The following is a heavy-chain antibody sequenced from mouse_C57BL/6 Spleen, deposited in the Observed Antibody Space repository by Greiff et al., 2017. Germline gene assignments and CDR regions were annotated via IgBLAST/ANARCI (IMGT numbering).Heavy chain of an antibody. D-gene: IGHD1-1*01. CDR3: ARGVPNYYGSSYNYFDY. J-gene: IGHJ2*01. V-gene: IGHV1-82*01. CDR1: GYAFSSSW. CDR2: IYPGDGDT. Sequence: QVQLKQSGPELVKPGASVKISCKASGYAFSSSWMNWVKQRPGKGLEWIGRIYPGDGDTNSNGKFKGKATLTADKSSSTAYMQLSSLTSEDSAVYFCARGVPNYYGSSYNYFDYWGQGTTLTVSS.